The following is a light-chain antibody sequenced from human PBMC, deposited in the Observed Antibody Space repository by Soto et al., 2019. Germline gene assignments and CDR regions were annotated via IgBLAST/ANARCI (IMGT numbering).Light chain of an antibody. Sequence: DIHRTQSPSSLSASVRDRVTXXCRASQSISSYLNWYQQKPGKAPKLLIYAASSLQSGVPSRFSGSGSETEFTLSISSLQPEDFATYFCQQIYSAPLTFGGGTKVDI. CDR2: AAS. V-gene: IGKV1-39*01. CDR3: QQIYSAPLT. J-gene: IGKJ4*01. CDR1: QSISSY.